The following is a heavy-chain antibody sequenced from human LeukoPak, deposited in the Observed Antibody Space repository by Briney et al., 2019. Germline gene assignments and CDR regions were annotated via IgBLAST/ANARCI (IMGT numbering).Heavy chain of an antibody. CDR1: GGSFSGYY. CDR2: INHSGST. CDR3: ARTMPSAFDI. Sequence: SETLSLACAVYGGSFSGYYWSWIRQPPGKGLEWIGEINHSGSTNYNPSLKSRVTISVDTSKNQLSLKLSSVTAADTAVYYCARTMPSAFDIWGQGTMVTVSS. J-gene: IGHJ3*02. D-gene: IGHD2-2*01. V-gene: IGHV4-34*01.